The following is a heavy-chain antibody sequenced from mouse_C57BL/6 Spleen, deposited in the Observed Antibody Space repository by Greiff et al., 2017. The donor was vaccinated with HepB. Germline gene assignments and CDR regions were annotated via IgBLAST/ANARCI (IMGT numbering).Heavy chain of an antibody. Sequence: DVQLVESGGGLVKPGGSLKLSCAASGFTFSDYGMHWVRQAPEKGLEWVAYISSGSSTIYYADTVKGRFTISRDNAKNTLFLQMTSLRSEDTAMYYGARRGMVHYAMDYWGQGTSVTVSS. V-gene: IGHV5-17*01. CDR3: ARRGMVHYAMDY. CDR2: ISSGSSTI. D-gene: IGHD2-3*01. J-gene: IGHJ4*01. CDR1: GFTFSDYG.